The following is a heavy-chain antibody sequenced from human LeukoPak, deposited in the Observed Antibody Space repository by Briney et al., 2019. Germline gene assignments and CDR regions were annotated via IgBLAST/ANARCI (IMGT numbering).Heavy chain of an antibody. CDR2: INPSGGTT. CDR3: ARALYYYGSGSYSLGY. CDR1: GYTFTSYH. V-gene: IGHV1-46*01. Sequence: ASVKVSCKASGYTFTSYHMHWVRQAPGQGLEWMGIINPSGGTTNYAQKFRGRVTMTTDTSTSTAYMELRSLRSDDTAVYYCARALYYYGSGSYSLGYWGQGTLVTVSS. J-gene: IGHJ4*02. D-gene: IGHD3-10*01.